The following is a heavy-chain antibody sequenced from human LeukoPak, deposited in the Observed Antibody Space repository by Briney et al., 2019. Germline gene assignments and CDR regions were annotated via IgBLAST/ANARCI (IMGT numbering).Heavy chain of an antibody. CDR1: GFTFSSYG. CDR2: ISYDGSNK. Sequence: GGSLRLSCAASGFTFSSYGMHWVRQAPGKGLEWVAVISYDGSNKYYADSVKGRFTISRDNSKNTLYLQMISLRAEDTAVYYCAKVLGDGYTRYYYGMDVWGQGTTVTVSS. D-gene: IGHD5-24*01. CDR3: AKVLGDGYTRYYYGMDV. V-gene: IGHV3-30*18. J-gene: IGHJ6*02.